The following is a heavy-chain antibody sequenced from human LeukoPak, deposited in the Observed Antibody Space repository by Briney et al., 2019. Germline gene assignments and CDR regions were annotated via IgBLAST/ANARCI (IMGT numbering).Heavy chain of an antibody. V-gene: IGHV4-59*04. CDR2: IYHSGST. D-gene: IGHD3-22*01. CDR3: AKILSSGYYPDY. J-gene: IGHJ4*02. Sequence: SETLSLTCTVSGGSISSYYWSWIRQPPGKGLEWIGSIYHSGSTYYNPSLKSRVTISVDTSKNQFSLKLSSVTAADTAVYYCAKILSSGYYPDYWGQGTLVTVSS. CDR1: GGSISSYY.